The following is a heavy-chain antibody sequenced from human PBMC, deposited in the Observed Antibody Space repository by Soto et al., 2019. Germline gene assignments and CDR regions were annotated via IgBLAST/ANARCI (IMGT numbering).Heavy chain of an antibody. J-gene: IGHJ5*02. CDR2: VNQDGTEK. Sequence: PGGSLRLSCTASGFTFSTYWMTWVRQAPGKGLEWVAIVNQDGTEKYYGDSVKGRVTISLDTSKNQLSLRLTSMTAADTAVYYCARDMHAGFTHYFDPWGQGTLVTVSS. CDR1: GFTFSTYW. D-gene: IGHD1-26*01. V-gene: IGHV3-7*03. CDR3: ARDMHAGFTHYFDP.